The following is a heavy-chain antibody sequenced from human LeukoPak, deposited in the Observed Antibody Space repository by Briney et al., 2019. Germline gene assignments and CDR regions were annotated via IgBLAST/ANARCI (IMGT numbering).Heavy chain of an antibody. CDR2: IYYSGST. J-gene: IGHJ4*02. Sequence: SETLSLTCTVPGGSISSSSYYWGWIRQPPGKGLEWIGSIYYSGSTYYNPSLKSRVTISVDTSKNQFSLKLSSVTAADTAVYYCARLNVYLDYWGQGTLVTVSS. V-gene: IGHV4-39*01. CDR3: ARLNVYLDY. CDR1: GGSISSSSYY.